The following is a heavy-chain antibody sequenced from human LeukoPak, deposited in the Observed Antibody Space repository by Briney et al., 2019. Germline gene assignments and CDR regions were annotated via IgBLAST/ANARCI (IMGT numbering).Heavy chain of an antibody. V-gene: IGHV3-21*01. CDR2: ISSSSSYI. CDR3: ARVTGSGSYYFLDY. Sequence: GGSLRLSCAASGFTFSSYNMNWVRQAPGKGLEWVSSISSSSSYIYYADSVKGRFTISIHNAKNTLYLQMNSLRAEDTAAYYCARVTGSGSYYFLDYWGQGTLVTVSS. J-gene: IGHJ4*02. D-gene: IGHD3-10*01. CDR1: GFTFSSYN.